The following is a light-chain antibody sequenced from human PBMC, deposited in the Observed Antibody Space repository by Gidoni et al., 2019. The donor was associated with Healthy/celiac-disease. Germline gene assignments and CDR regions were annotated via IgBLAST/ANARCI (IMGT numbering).Light chain of an antibody. J-gene: IGKJ3*01. CDR2: DAS. V-gene: IGKV3-11*01. Sequence: EIVLTQSPATLSLSPGASATLSCRASQSVSSYLAWYQQKPGQAPRLLIYDASNRATGIPARFSGSGSGTDFTLTISSLEPEDFAVYYCQQRSNWPLIFTFGPXTKVDIK. CDR1: QSVSSY. CDR3: QQRSNWPLIFT.